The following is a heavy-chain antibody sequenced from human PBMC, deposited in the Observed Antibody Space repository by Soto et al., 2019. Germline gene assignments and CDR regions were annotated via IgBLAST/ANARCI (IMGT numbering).Heavy chain of an antibody. J-gene: IGHJ4*02. CDR1: GGTFSSYA. CDR3: ARGGILYYDSSGYCPSTLDY. Sequence: SVKVSCKASGGTFSSYAISWVRQAPGQGLEWMGGIIPIFGTANYAQKFQGRVTITADGSTSTAYMELSSLRSEDTAVYYCARGGILYYDSSGYCPSTLDYWGQGTLVTVSS. CDR2: IIPIFGTA. D-gene: IGHD3-22*01. V-gene: IGHV1-69*13.